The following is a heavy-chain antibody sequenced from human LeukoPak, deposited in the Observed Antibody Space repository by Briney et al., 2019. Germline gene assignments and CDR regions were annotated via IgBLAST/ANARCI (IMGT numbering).Heavy chain of an antibody. D-gene: IGHD3-10*02. Sequence: PSETLSLTCTVSGGSISSSSHYWAWIRQSPGKGLAWIGSIYYAGNTYYNPSLQSRVTISVDTSKNQFSLKVTSVTAADTAIYYCARHDGESYYGRWFDPWGQGTLVTVSS. J-gene: IGHJ5*02. CDR3: ARHDGESYYGRWFDP. CDR1: GGSISSSSHY. CDR2: IYYAGNT. V-gene: IGHV4-39*01.